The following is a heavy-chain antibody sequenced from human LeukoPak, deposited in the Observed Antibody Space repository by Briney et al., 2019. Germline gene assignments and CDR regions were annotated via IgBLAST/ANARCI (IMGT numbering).Heavy chain of an antibody. CDR3: ARGAAAGQGGGYFNY. CDR2: IYYSGST. V-gene: IGHV4-30-4*01. Sequence: SQTLSLTCTVSGGSISSGDYYWSWIRQPPGKGLEWIGYIYYSGSTYYNPSLKSRVTISGDTSKNQFSLKLSSVTAADTAVYYCARGAAAGQGGGYFNYWGQGTLVSVSS. J-gene: IGHJ4*02. CDR1: GGSISSGDYY. D-gene: IGHD2-15*01.